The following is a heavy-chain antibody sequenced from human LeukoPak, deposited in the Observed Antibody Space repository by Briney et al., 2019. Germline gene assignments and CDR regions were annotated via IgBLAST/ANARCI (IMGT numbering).Heavy chain of an antibody. D-gene: IGHD3-22*01. CDR2: IYYSGST. CDR3: ASASGSYFDY. J-gene: IGHJ4*02. CDR1: GGSIRSSYYY. V-gene: IGHV4-30-4*01. Sequence: SETLSLTCTVSGGSIRSSYYYWSWIRQPPGKGLEWIGYIYYSGSTYYNPSLKSRVTISVDTPKNQFSLKLSSVTAADTAVYYCASASGSYFDYWGQGTLVTVSS.